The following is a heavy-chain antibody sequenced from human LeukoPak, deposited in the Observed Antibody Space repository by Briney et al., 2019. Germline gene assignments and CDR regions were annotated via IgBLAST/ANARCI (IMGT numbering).Heavy chain of an antibody. D-gene: IGHD4-17*01. Sequence: SGGSLRLSCAASGLTFSSHWMHWVRQAPGKGLEWVSTISSGGSTTFYVDSVKGRFTISRDNSKNTLYLQMNSLRAEDTALYYCAKDGWVTTTTREDYWGQGTLVTVSS. CDR2: ISSGGSTT. CDR1: GLTFSSHW. CDR3: AKDGWVTTTTREDY. V-gene: IGHV3-23*01. J-gene: IGHJ4*02.